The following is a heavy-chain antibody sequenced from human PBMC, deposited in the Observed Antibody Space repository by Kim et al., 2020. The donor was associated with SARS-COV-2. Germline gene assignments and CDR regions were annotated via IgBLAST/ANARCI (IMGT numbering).Heavy chain of an antibody. V-gene: IGHV4-31*02. Sequence: GSTYSNPSLKSRVTISVDTSKNQFSLKLSSVTAADTAVYYCAREWQGWFDPWGQGTLVTVSS. J-gene: IGHJ5*02. CDR2: GST. CDR3: AREWQGWFDP.